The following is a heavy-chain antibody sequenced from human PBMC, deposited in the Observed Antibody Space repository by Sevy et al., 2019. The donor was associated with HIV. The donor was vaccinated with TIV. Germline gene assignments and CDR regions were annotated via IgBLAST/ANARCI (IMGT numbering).Heavy chain of an antibody. CDR1: GGSFSGYY. Sequence: GSLRLSCAVYGGSFSGYYWSWIRQPPGKGLEWIGEINHSGSTNYNPSLKSRVTISVDTSKNQFSLKLSSVTAADTAVYYCARCVVVAASGWGYYYYYYMDVWGKGTTVTVSS. V-gene: IGHV4-34*01. D-gene: IGHD2-15*01. CDR3: ARCVVVAASGWGYYYYYYMDV. J-gene: IGHJ6*03. CDR2: INHSGST.